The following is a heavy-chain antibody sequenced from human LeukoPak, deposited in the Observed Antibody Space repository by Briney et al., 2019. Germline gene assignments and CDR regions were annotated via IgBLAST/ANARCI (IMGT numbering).Heavy chain of an antibody. CDR2: INSDGSIV. J-gene: IGHJ4*02. V-gene: IGHV3-74*01. Sequence: GGSLRLSCAASGFTFSSTWMNWVRQAPGKGPVWVSRINSDGSIVTYADSVKGRFTISRDNAANSLYLQMNNLRDEDTAVYYCARRDPFDYWGQGTMVTVSS. CDR1: GFTFSSTW. CDR3: ARRDPFDY.